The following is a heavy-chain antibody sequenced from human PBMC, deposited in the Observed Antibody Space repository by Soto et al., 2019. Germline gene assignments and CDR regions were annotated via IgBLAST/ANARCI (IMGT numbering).Heavy chain of an antibody. D-gene: IGHD2-15*01. CDR1: GGSISSGGYY. Sequence: QVQLQESGPGLVKPSQTLSLTCTVSGGSISSGGYYWSWIRQHPGKGLEWIGYIYYSGSTYYNPSPKSRVTLSVAASKNQSSLKLSSVTAAHTAVYYCARNDCSGGSCYLPPHWFDPWGQGTLVTVSS. J-gene: IGHJ5*02. V-gene: IGHV4-31*03. CDR3: ARNDCSGGSCYLPPHWFDP. CDR2: IYYSGST.